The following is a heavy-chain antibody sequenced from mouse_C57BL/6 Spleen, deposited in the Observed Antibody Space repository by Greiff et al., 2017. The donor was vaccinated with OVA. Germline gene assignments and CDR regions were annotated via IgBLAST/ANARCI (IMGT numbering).Heavy chain of an antibody. CDR3: AREGKVTGTSAY. CDR1: GYTFTDYY. D-gene: IGHD4-1*01. V-gene: IGHV1-26*01. CDR2: INPNNGGT. Sequence: VQLQQSGPELVKPGASVKISCKASGYTFTDYYMNWVKQSHGKSLEWIGDINPNNGGTSYNQKFKGKATLTVDKSSSTAYMELRSLTSEDSAVYYCAREGKVTGTSAYWGQGTLVTVSA. J-gene: IGHJ3*01.